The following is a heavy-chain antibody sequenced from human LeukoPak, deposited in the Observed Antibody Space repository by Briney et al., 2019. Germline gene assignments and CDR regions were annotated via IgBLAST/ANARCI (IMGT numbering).Heavy chain of an antibody. J-gene: IGHJ4*02. D-gene: IGHD3-16*01. CDR3: ARTYDYVWGSYYY. V-gene: IGHV4-39*07. CDR2: IYYSGST. CDR1: GGSISSSSYY. Sequence: PSETLSLTCTVSGGSISSSSYYWGWIRQPPGKGLEWIGSIYYSGSTYYNPSLKSRVTISVDTSKNQFSLKLSSVTAADTAVYYCARTYDYVWGSYYYWGQGTLVTVSS.